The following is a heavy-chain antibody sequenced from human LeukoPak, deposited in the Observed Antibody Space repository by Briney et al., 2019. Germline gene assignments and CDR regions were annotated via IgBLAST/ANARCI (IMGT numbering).Heavy chain of an antibody. J-gene: IGHJ4*02. V-gene: IGHV3-23*01. Sequence: GGSLRLSCAASGFTFSNYAMNWVRQAPGKGLEWASTISGGGGTTYYADSVKGRFTISRDSSKNTLYLQMNSLRAEDTAAYYCAKGRRDGHNFDFDYWGQGTLVTVSS. CDR1: GFTFSNYA. D-gene: IGHD5-24*01. CDR2: ISGGGGTT. CDR3: AKGRRDGHNFDFDY.